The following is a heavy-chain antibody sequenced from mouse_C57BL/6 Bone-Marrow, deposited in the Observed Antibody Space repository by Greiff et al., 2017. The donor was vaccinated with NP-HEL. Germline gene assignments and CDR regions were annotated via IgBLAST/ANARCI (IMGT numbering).Heavy chain of an antibody. V-gene: IGHV1-81*01. Sequence: VQLQQSGAELARPGASVKLSCTASGYTFTSYGISWVQQRPGQGLEWIGGIYPRSGNTYYNEKFKGKATLTEDKSSSTAYMELRSLTSEDSAVYFCARERGITTVYWGQGTTLTVSS. D-gene: IGHD1-1*01. CDR3: ARERGITTVY. J-gene: IGHJ2*01. CDR1: GYTFTSYG. CDR2: IYPRSGNT.